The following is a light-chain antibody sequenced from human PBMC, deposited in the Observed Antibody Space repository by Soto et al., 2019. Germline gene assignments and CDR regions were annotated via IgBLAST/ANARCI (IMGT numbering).Light chain of an antibody. CDR2: KVS. J-gene: IGKJ2*01. CDR1: QSLVYSDGDTY. Sequence: VLTQSPLSLSVTLGQPASISCRSSQSLVYSDGDTYLNWFKQRPGQSPRRQIYKVSNRDSGVPDRVSGSGSGTDFTLKISMVEAEDVGVYYCMQGTHWYTFGQGTKLEIK. V-gene: IGKV2-30*01. CDR3: MQGTHWYT.